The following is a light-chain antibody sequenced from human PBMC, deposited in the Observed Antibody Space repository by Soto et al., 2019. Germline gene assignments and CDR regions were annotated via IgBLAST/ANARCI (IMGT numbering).Light chain of an antibody. V-gene: IGKV1-5*03. CDR3: QHYNSYSEA. CDR1: QTISSW. CDR2: KAS. J-gene: IGKJ1*01. Sequence: DIHMTQSPSTPSGAVGDRVTITFRASQTISSWLAWYQQKPGKAPKLLIYKASTLKSGVPSRFSGSGSGTEFTLTISSLQPDDFATYYCQHYNSYSEAFGQGTKVDIK.